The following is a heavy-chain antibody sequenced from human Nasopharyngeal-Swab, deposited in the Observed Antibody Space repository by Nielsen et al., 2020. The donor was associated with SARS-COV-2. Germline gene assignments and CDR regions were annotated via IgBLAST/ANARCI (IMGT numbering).Heavy chain of an antibody. V-gene: IGHV4-38-2*02. J-gene: IGHJ3*01. CDR3: AGDLRGYSLPFDV. CDR2: IYHSGST. Sequence: WIRQPPGKGLEWIGSIYHSGSTYYNPSLKSRVTISIDTSKNQFSLNLSSVTAADTAVYYCAGDLRGYSLPFDVWGQGTMVTVSS. D-gene: IGHD2-15*01.